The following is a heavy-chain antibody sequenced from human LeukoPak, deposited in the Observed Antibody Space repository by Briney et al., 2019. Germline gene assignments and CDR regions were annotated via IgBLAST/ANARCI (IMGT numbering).Heavy chain of an antibody. D-gene: IGHD3-10*01. Sequence: SETLSLTCTVSGGSISSYYWSWIRQPPGKGLEWIGYIYYSGSTNYNPSLKSRVTISVDTSKNQFSLKLSSVTAADTAVYYCASSFGELFMGVTDWGQGTLVTVSS. CDR2: IYYSGST. V-gene: IGHV4-59*01. CDR3: ASSFGELFMGVTD. J-gene: IGHJ4*02. CDR1: GGSISSYY.